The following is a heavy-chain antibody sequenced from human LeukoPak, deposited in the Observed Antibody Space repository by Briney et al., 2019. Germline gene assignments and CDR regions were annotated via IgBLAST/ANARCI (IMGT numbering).Heavy chain of an antibody. Sequence: GGSLRLSCAASGFIFSNAWMSWVRQAPGKGLEWVGRIKSKTDGGTTDYAAPVKGRFTISRDDSKNTLYLQMNSLRAEDTAVYYCAKGHSSGWWEYYFDYWGQGTLVTVSS. V-gene: IGHV3-15*01. J-gene: IGHJ4*02. CDR3: AKGHSSGWWEYYFDY. D-gene: IGHD6-19*01. CDR1: GFIFSNAW. CDR2: IKSKTDGGTT.